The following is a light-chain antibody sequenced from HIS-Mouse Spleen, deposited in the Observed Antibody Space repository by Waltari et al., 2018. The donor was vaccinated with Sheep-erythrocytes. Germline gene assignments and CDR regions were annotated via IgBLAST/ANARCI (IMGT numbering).Light chain of an antibody. J-gene: IGLJ2*01. Sequence: SYELTQPPSVSVSPGQTTSTTCPGDNLGDKYACWSHQKPCQSPVLVIYQDSKRPSGIPERFSGSNSGNTATLTISGTQAMDEADYYCQAWDSSTVVFGGGTKLTVL. V-gene: IGLV3-1*01. CDR1: NLGDKY. CDR3: QAWDSSTVV. CDR2: QDS.